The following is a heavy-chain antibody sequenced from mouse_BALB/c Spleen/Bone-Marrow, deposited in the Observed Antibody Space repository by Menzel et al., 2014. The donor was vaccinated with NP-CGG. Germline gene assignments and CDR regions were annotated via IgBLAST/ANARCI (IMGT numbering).Heavy chain of an antibody. D-gene: IGHD3-2*01. CDR2: ISYDGSN. Sequence: EVQVVESGPGLVKPSQSLSLTCSVTGYSITSGYYWNWIRQFPGNKLEWMGYISYDGSNNYNPSLKNRISITRDTSKNQFFLKLNSVTTEDTATYYCAGGDSSGYDYAMDYWGQGTSVTVSS. CDR1: GYSITSGYY. V-gene: IGHV3-6*02. J-gene: IGHJ4*01. CDR3: AGGDSSGYDYAMDY.